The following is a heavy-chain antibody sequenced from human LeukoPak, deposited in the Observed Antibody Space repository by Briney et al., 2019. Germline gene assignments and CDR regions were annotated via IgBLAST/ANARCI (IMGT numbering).Heavy chain of an antibody. V-gene: IGHV1-8*03. Sequence: ASVKASCKASGYTFTSYDINWVRQATGQGLEWMGWMNPNSGNTGYAQKFQGRVTITRNTSISTAYMELSSLRSEDTAVYYCARAYCSSTSCSFDYWGQGTLVTVSS. CDR1: GYTFTSYD. D-gene: IGHD2-2*01. J-gene: IGHJ4*02. CDR2: MNPNSGNT. CDR3: ARAYCSSTSCSFDY.